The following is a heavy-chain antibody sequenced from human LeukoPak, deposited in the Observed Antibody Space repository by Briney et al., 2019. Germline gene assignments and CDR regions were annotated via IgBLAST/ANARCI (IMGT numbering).Heavy chain of an antibody. Sequence: PGGSLRLSCAASGFTFSSYSMNWVRQAPGKGLEWVANIKQDGSEKYYVDSVKGRFTISRDNAKNSLYLQMNSLRAEDTAVYYCARDKLSWDFWSGYADYWGQGTLVTVSS. J-gene: IGHJ4*02. D-gene: IGHD3-3*01. CDR2: IKQDGSEK. CDR1: GFTFSSYS. V-gene: IGHV3-7*01. CDR3: ARDKLSWDFWSGYADY.